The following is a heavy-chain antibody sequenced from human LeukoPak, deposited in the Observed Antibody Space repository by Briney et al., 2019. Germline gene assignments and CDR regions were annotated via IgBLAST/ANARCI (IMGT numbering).Heavy chain of an antibody. D-gene: IGHD2-2*01. V-gene: IGHV4-39*07. Sequence: SETLSLTCTVSGGSISSSSYYWGWIRQPPGKGLEWIGSIYYSGSTNYNPSLQSRLTMSVDTSRNQLSLKLSSVTAADTAMYYCARHYQGDSFDIWGQGTMVIVSS. J-gene: IGHJ3*02. CDR3: ARHYQGDSFDI. CDR1: GGSISSSSYY. CDR2: IYYSGST.